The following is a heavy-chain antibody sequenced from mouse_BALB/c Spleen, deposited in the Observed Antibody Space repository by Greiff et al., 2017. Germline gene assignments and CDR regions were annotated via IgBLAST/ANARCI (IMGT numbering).Heavy chain of an antibody. CDR2: IRNKANGYTT. Sequence: EVHLVESGGGLVQPGGSLRLSCATSGFTFTDYYMSWVRQPPGKALEWLGFIRNKANGYTTEYSASVKGRFTISRDNSQSILYLQMNTLRAEDSATYDCAREGGDYWGQGTTLTVSS. CDR3: AREGGDY. J-gene: IGHJ2*01. CDR1: GFTFTDYY. V-gene: IGHV7-3*02.